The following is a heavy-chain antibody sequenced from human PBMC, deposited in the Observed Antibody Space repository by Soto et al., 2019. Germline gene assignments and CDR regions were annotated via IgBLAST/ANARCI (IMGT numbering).Heavy chain of an antibody. V-gene: IGHV3-30*18. D-gene: IGHD3-10*01. J-gene: IGHJ6*02. CDR3: ANAHITPRMDV. CDR1: GFTFSSYG. Sequence: GGSLRLSCAASGFTFSSYGMHWVRQAPGKGLEWVAVISYDGSNKYYADSVKGRFTISRDNSKNTLYLQMNSLRAEDTAVYYCANAHITPRMDVWGQGTTVTVSS. CDR2: ISYDGSNK.